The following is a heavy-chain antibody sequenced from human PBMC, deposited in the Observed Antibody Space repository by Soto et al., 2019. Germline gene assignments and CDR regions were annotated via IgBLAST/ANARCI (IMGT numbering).Heavy chain of an antibody. V-gene: IGHV3-48*02. CDR3: ARDFGHGYYLDY. Sequence: PGGSVRLSXVAFGFSFSNYNMDWVRQAPGKGLEWVSYITDSSDTVHYADSVRGRFTISRDNAERSLYLQMNSLRDEDTPVYFCARDFGHGYYLDYWGRGTLVTVSS. CDR1: GFSFSNYN. CDR2: ITDSSDTV. J-gene: IGHJ4*02. D-gene: IGHD3-3*01.